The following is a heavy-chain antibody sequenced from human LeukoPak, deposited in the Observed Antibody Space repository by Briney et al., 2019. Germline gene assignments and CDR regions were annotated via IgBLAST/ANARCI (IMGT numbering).Heavy chain of an antibody. J-gene: IGHJ4*02. Sequence: PGGSLRLSCVVSGFTFSTYAMSWVRQAPGKGLEWVAFISGSGRNTYYADSVKGRFTISRDNVKNTLYLQMNSLRADDTAVYYCARDGDAYNFDFWGQGALVTVSS. CDR3: ARDGDAYNFDF. CDR2: ISGSGRNT. D-gene: IGHD5-24*01. CDR1: GFTFSTYA. V-gene: IGHV3-23*01.